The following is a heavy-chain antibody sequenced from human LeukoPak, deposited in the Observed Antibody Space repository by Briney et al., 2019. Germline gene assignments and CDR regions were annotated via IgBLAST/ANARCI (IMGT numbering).Heavy chain of an antibody. Sequence: GGSLTLSCAVSGFSFSRHAMTWVRQPPGKGLEWVSALSRGGDTTYYADSVKGRFTISRDVSKNILYLQLDSLRADDTALYYCANEEVPNDYWGQGTLVTVAS. V-gene: IGHV3-23*01. CDR3: ANEEVPNDY. D-gene: IGHD4/OR15-4a*01. CDR1: GFSFSRHA. J-gene: IGHJ4*02. CDR2: LSRGGDTT.